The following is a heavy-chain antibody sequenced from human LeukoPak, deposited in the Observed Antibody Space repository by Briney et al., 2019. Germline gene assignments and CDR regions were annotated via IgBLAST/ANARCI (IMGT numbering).Heavy chain of an antibody. Sequence: GGSLRLSRVASGFTFSDYYINWIRQTPARGLEWVSYISSSGTIKDYADSVKGRFTISRDNAQTSLYLQMNSLRAEDTAVYYCAREAPSGNLDYWGQGTLVTVSS. D-gene: IGHD1-26*01. J-gene: IGHJ4*02. CDR2: ISSSGTIK. V-gene: IGHV3-11*01. CDR1: GFTFSDYY. CDR3: AREAPSGNLDY.